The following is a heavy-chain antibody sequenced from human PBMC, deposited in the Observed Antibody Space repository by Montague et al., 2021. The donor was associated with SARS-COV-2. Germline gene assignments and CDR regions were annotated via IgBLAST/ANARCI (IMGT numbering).Heavy chain of an antibody. V-gene: IGHV4-34*01. CDR1: GGSFSGYC. CDR3: ARVRYYGSGTSLGMDV. J-gene: IGHJ6*02. D-gene: IGHD3-10*01. CDR2: INHSGST. Sequence: SETLSLTCAVYGGSFSGYCWSWIRQPPGKGLEWNGEINHSGSTNYNPSLKSRVTISVDTSKNQFSLKLSPVTAADTAWYYCARVRYYGSGTSLGMDVWGQGTTVTVSS.